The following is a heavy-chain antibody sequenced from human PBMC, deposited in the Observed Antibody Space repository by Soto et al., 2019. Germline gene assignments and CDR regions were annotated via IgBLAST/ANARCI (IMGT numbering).Heavy chain of an antibody. CDR3: AKGRIAVAASWFDP. CDR1: GFTFSDYA. CDR2: ISDNGETT. Sequence: GGSLRLSCAASGFTFSDYALSWVRQAPGKGPEWVSAISDNGETTSYADSVKGRFTISRDNSKSTLYLQMNSLRAEDTAVYSCAKGRIAVAASWFDPWGQGTLVTVSS. D-gene: IGHD6-19*01. V-gene: IGHV3-23*01. J-gene: IGHJ5*02.